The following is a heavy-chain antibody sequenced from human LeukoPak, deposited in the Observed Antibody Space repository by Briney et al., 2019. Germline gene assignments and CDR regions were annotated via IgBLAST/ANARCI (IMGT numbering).Heavy chain of an antibody. CDR2: IYYSGST. J-gene: IGHJ5*02. CDR3: AILQGWFDP. Sequence: PSETLSLTXTVSGGSISSSSYYWGWIRQPPGKGLEWIGSIYYSGSTYYNPSLKSRVTISVDTSKNQFSLKLSSVTAADTAVYYCAILQGWFDPWGQGTLVTVSS. V-gene: IGHV4-39*01. CDR1: GGSISSSSYY.